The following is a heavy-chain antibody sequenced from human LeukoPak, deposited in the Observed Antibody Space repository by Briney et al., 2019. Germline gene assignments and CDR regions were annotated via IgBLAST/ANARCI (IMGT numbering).Heavy chain of an antibody. CDR2: ISYDGSNK. V-gene: IGHV3-30*18. CDR3: AKEGSGWYTPSYFDY. D-gene: IGHD6-19*01. CDR1: GFTFSSYG. Sequence: GGSLRLSCAASGFTFSSYGMHWVRQAPGKGLEWVAVISYDGSNKYYADSVKGRFTISRDNSKNTLYLQMNSLRAEDTAVYYCAKEGSGWYTPSYFDYWGQGTLVTVSS. J-gene: IGHJ4*02.